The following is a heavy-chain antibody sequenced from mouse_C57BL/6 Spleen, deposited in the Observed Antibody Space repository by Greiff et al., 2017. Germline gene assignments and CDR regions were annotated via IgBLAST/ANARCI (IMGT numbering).Heavy chain of an antibody. CDR3: ARRWDGYYGGVFDY. D-gene: IGHD2-3*01. V-gene: IGHV1-82*01. CDR2: IYPGDGDT. Sequence: VQLQQSGPELVKPGASVKISCKASGYAFSSSWMNWVKQRPGKGLEWIGRIYPGDGDTNYNGTFKGKATLTADKSSSTAYMQLSSLASEDSAVYFCARRWDGYYGGVFDYWGQGTTLTVSS. CDR1: GYAFSSSW. J-gene: IGHJ2*01.